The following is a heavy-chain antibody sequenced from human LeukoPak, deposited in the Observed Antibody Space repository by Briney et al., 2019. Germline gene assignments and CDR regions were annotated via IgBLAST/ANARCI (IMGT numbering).Heavy chain of an antibody. CDR2: INPSGHWT. V-gene: IGHV1-46*01. CDR1: GYTFTNYY. J-gene: IGHJ5*02. D-gene: IGHD2-21*02. Sequence: ASVKVSCKAFGYTFTNYYMHWVRQAPGQGLEWMGLINPSGHWTSYAQKFQGRVTLTRDVSTSTDYLELSSLRSEDTAVYYCARDNSVRDTAWWFDPWGQGTLVTVSS. CDR3: ARDNSVRDTAWWFDP.